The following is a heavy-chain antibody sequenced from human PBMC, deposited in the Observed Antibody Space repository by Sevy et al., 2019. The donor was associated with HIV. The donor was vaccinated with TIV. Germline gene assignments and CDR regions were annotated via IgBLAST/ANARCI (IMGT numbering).Heavy chain of an antibody. CDR2: ISSRGSTI. J-gene: IGHJ4*02. CDR1: EFTFSDYY. Sequence: GGYLRLSCAASEFTFSDYYISWIRQAPGKGLEWVTYISSRGSTIYYADSVKGRFTISRDNAKNSLYLQMNSLRAEDTAVYYCARVRYTYGSYYFDYWGQGTLVTVSS. D-gene: IGHD5-18*01. CDR3: ARVRYTYGSYYFDY. V-gene: IGHV3-11*01.